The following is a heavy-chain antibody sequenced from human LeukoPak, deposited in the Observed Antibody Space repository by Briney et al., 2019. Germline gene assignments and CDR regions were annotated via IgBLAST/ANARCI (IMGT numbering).Heavy chain of an antibody. D-gene: IGHD4-17*01. CDR1: GFTFSNYA. J-gene: IGHJ4*02. V-gene: IGHV3-30*04. Sequence: GGSLRLSCAASGFTFSNYAMSWVRQAPGKGLEWVAVISYDGSNKYYADSVKGRFTISRDNSKNTLYLQMNSLRAEDTAVYYCARDRRDFGDYLFDYWGQGTLVTVSS. CDR2: ISYDGSNK. CDR3: ARDRRDFGDYLFDY.